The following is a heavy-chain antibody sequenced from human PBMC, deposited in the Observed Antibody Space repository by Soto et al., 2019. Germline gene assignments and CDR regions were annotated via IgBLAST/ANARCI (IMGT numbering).Heavy chain of an antibody. V-gene: IGHV1-18*04. CDR3: ARDFYPLAYYFDP. J-gene: IGHJ4*02. CDR1: GYTXINHG. CDR2: VSGSNGKT. Sequence: GXSXKVSFKASGYTXINHGIGLVRQAPGQGLEWMGWVSGSNGKTKYAKKFQGRVTITRETSTRTAHMELRNLTSDDTDVYFCARDFYPLAYYFDPWGQGTLGTVS.